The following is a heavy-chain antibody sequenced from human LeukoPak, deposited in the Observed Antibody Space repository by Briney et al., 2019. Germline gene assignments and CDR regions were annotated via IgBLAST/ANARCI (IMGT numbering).Heavy chain of an antibody. CDR1: GYTFTGYY. J-gene: IGHJ4*02. CDR2: ISAYNGNT. V-gene: IGHV1-18*04. CDR3: ARWDDYNDY. D-gene: IGHD1-26*01. Sequence: ASVKVSCKASGYTFTGYYMHWVRQAPGQGLEWMGWISAYNGNTNYAQKLQGRVTMTTDTSTSTAYMELRSLRSDDTAVYYCARWDDYNDYWGQGTLVTVSS.